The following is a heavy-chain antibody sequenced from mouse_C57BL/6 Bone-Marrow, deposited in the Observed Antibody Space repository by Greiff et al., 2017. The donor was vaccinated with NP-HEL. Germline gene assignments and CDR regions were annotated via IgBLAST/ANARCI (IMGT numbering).Heavy chain of an antibody. CDR1: GYTFTDYY. V-gene: IGHV1-26*01. CDR2: INPNNGGT. Sequence: VQLQQSGPELVKPGASVKISCKASGYTFTDYYMNWVKQSHGKSLEWIGDINPNNGGTSYNQKFKGKATLTVDKSSSTAYMELRSLTSEDSAVYYCARDLWEYYWYFDVWGTGTTVTVSS. CDR3: ARDLWEYYWYFDV. D-gene: IGHD1-1*02. J-gene: IGHJ1*03.